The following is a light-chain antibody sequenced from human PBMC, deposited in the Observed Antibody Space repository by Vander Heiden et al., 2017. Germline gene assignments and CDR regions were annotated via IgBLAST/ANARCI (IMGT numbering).Light chain of an antibody. CDR1: ALPKKY. J-gene: IGLJ2*01. CDR2: EDS. V-gene: IGLV3-10*01. Sequence: STELQQPPSESVSTVQTARITCSGDALPKKYAYWYQQKSGQAPVLVIYEDSKRPSGIPERFSGSSSGTMATLTISGAQGEDEADYYCYSTDSSGNHREEFGGGTKLTVL. CDR3: YSTDSSGNHREE.